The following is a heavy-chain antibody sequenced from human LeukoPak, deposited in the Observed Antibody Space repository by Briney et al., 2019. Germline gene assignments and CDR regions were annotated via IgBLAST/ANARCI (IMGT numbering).Heavy chain of an antibody. Sequence: GSSVKVSCKASGGTFSNYAISWVRQAPGQGLEWMGGVIPVFDTANYAQKFQGRVTITADESSITAYMELSSLRSEDTAVYYCARGPSEGTYNPRYFDYWGQGTLVTVSS. CDR3: ARGPSEGTYNPRYFDY. J-gene: IGHJ4*02. CDR1: GGTFSNYA. CDR2: VIPVFDTA. D-gene: IGHD5-24*01. V-gene: IGHV1-69*01.